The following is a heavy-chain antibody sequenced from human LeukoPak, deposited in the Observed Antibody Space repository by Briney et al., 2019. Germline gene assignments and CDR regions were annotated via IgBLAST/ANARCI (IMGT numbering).Heavy chain of an antibody. D-gene: IGHD1-26*01. J-gene: IGHJ4*02. CDR2: IYYSGST. Sequence: SETLSLTCTVSGGSISGSSYYWSWIRQPPGKGLEWIGYIYYSGSTNYNPFLKARVTISVDTSKNQFSLRLTSVTAADTAVYYCARDSGSYYYFDYWGQGTLVTVSS. V-gene: IGHV4-61*01. CDR3: ARDSGSYYYFDY. CDR1: GGSISGSSYY.